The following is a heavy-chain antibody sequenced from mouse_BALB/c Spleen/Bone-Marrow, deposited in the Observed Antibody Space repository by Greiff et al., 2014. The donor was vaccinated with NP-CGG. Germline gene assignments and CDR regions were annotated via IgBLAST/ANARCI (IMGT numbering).Heavy chain of an antibody. V-gene: IGHV14-3*02. Sequence: EVQRVESGAELVKPGASVKLSCTASGFNIKDTYMHWVKQRPEQGLEWIGRIDPANDNTKYDPKFQGKATITADTSSNTAYLQLSSLTSEDTAVYYCASYYYGRAWFAYWGQGTLVTVSA. CDR3: ASYYYGRAWFAY. J-gene: IGHJ3*01. D-gene: IGHD1-1*01. CDR1: GFNIKDTY. CDR2: IDPANDNT.